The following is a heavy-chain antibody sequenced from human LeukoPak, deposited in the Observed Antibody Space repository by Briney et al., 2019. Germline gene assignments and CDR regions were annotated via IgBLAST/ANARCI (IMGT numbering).Heavy chain of an antibody. Sequence: ASAKVSCKASGYTFTGYYMHWVRQAPGQGLEWMGWINPNSGGTNYAQKLQGRVTMTRDTSISTAYMELSRLRSDDTAVYYCARESRIAAAGYIDYWGQGTLVTVSS. CDR2: INPNSGGT. J-gene: IGHJ4*02. CDR1: GYTFTGYY. D-gene: IGHD6-13*01. CDR3: ARESRIAAAGYIDY. V-gene: IGHV1-2*02.